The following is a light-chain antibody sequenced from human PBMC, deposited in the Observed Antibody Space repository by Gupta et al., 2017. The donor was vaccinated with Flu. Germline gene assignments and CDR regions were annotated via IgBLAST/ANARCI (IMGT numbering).Light chain of an antibody. V-gene: IGKV3-20*01. CDR2: GAS. CDR3: QQYGSSPLYS. Sequence: EIVLTQSPGTLSLSPGERATLSCRASPSVSSSYLGWYQQKPGQAPRLLIYGASSRAPGIPDRISGSGSGTDFTLTISRLEPEDYAVYYCQQYGSSPLYSFGQGTKLEIK. J-gene: IGKJ2*03. CDR1: PSVSSSY.